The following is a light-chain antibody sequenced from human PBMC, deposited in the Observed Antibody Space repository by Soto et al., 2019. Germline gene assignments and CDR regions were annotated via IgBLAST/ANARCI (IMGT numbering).Light chain of an antibody. CDR3: LQYYSTPPT. J-gene: IGKJ2*01. CDR1: QSVLYSSNNKNY. CDR2: WAS. Sequence: DIVMTQSPDSLAVSLGERATINCKSSQSVLYSSNNKNYLAWYQQKPGQPPKLLIYWASTRESGVPDRFSGSGSGTDFTLTISSLQAVDVAVYYCLQYYSTPPTFGQGTKLEIK. V-gene: IGKV4-1*01.